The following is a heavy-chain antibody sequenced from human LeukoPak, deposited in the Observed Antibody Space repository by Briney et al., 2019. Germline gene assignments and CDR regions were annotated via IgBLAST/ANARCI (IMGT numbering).Heavy chain of an antibody. CDR3: ARDPTYYLRYGYFDS. CDR1: GFTFSSYS. J-gene: IGHJ4*02. V-gene: IGHV3-21*01. D-gene: IGHD1-26*01. Sequence: GGSLRLSCAASGFTFSSYSMNWVRQAPGKGLEWVSSISGSSSTYIYYADSVKGRFTILRDNAKNSLYLQMNSLRAEDTAVYYCARDPTYYLRYGYFDSWGQGTLVTVSS. CDR2: ISGSSSTYI.